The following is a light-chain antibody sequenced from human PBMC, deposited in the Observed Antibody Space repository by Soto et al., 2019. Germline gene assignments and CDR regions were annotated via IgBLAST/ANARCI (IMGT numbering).Light chain of an antibody. CDR3: QQFGGSPLYT. CDR1: QSVNSDY. CDR2: GTS. J-gene: IGKJ2*01. Sequence: EIVLTQSPGTLSLSPGEGATLSCRASQSVNSDYLTWYQQKPGQAPRLLIYGTSSRATGIPDRFSGSGSGTDFTLTISRLEPEDFAVYYCQQFGGSPLYTFGQGTKLEIK. V-gene: IGKV3-20*01.